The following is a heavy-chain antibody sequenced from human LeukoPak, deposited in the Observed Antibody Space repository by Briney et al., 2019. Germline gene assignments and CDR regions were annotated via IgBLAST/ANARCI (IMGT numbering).Heavy chain of an antibody. CDR3: ATDYGGPYYFDY. Sequence: GGSLRLSCAASGFSFSSNSMNWVRQAPGKGLEWLSYISSDSSTIYYADSVKGRFTISRDNSKNTLYLQMNSLRAEDTAVYYCATDYGGPYYFDYWGQGTLVTVSS. V-gene: IGHV3-48*01. J-gene: IGHJ4*02. D-gene: IGHD4-23*01. CDR1: GFSFSSNS. CDR2: ISSDSSTI.